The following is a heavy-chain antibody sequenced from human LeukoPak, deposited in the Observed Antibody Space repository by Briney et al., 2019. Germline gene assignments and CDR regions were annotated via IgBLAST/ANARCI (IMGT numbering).Heavy chain of an antibody. CDR1: GGSFSGYY. J-gene: IGHJ4*02. CDR3: ARYYYGSGSYYNAALDSLDY. CDR2: INHSGST. Sequence: SETLSLTCAVYGGSFSGYYWSWIRQPPGKGLEWIGEINHSGSTNYNPSLKSRVTISVDTSKNQFSLKLSSVTAADTAVYYCARYYYGSGSYYNAALDSLDYWGQGTLVTVSS. D-gene: IGHD3-10*01. V-gene: IGHV4-34*01.